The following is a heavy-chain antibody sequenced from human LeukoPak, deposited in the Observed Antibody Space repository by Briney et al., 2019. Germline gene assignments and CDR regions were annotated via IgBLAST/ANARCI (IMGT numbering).Heavy chain of an antibody. J-gene: IGHJ4*02. V-gene: IGHV3-53*04. CDR3: ARENYPGIYFDY. Sequence: NYMSWVRQAPGKGLEWVSVIYSGGSTYYADSVKGRFTISRHNSKNTLYLQMNSLRAEDTAVYYCARENYPGIYFDYWGQGTLVTVSS. D-gene: IGHD3-10*01. CDR2: IYSGGST. CDR1: NY.